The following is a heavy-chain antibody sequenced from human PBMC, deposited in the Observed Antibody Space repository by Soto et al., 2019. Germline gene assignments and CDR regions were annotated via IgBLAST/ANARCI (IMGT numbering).Heavy chain of an antibody. CDR2: MNPNSGNT. D-gene: IGHD2-2*02. J-gene: IGHJ4*02. Sequence: ASVKVSCKASGYTFTSYDINWVRQATGQGLEWMGWMNPNSGNTGYAQKFQGRVTMTRNTSISTAYMELSSLRSEDTAVYYCGRGYCSSTSCYRAPHYWGQGTLVTVS. CDR1: GYTFTSYD. CDR3: GRGYCSSTSCYRAPHY. V-gene: IGHV1-8*01.